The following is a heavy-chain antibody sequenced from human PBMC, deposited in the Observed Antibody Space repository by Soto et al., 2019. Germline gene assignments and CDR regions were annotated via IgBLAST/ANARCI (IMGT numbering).Heavy chain of an antibody. CDR3: ASGLGGFDGGYSYFDY. J-gene: IGHJ4*02. V-gene: IGHV3-30-3*01. D-gene: IGHD4-17*01. CDR2: ISYDGSNK. CDR1: GFTFSNYP. Sequence: QVQLVESGGGVVQPGRSLRLSCAASGFTFSNYPMHWVRQAPGKGLEWVAVISYDGSNKYYADSVKGRFTISRDNSKNTLYLQMSSLRAEDTAVYYCASGLGGFDGGYSYFDYWGQGSLVIVSS.